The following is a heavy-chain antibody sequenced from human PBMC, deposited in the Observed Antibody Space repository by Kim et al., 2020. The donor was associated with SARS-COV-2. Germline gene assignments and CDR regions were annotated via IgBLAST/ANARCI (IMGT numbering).Heavy chain of an antibody. Sequence: GGSLRLSCAASGFTFSSYGMHWVRQAPGKGLEWVAVISYDGSNKYYADSVKGRFTISRDNSKNTLYLQMNSLRAEDTAVYYCASYSGSRLRVSDYWGQRTLVTVSS. V-gene: IGHV3-30*03. D-gene: IGHD1-26*01. CDR1: GFTFSSYG. CDR3: ASYSGSRLRVSDY. J-gene: IGHJ4*02. CDR2: ISYDGSNK.